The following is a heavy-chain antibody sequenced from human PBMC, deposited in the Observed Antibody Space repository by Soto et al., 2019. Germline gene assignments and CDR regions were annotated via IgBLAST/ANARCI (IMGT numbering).Heavy chain of an antibody. Sequence: GGSLRLSCAASGFTFSSYGMHWVRQAPGKGLEWVAVIWYDGSNKYYADSVKGRFTISRDKSKNTLYLQMNSLKAEDTAVYYCARERTYYDFWSGYYTRNPVWFDPWGQGTLVTVSS. V-gene: IGHV3-33*01. CDR1: GFTFSSYG. J-gene: IGHJ5*02. D-gene: IGHD3-3*01. CDR2: IWYDGSNK. CDR3: ARERTYYDFWSGYYTRNPVWFDP.